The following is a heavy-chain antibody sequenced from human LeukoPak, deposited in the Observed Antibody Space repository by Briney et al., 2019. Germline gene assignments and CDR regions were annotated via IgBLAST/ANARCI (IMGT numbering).Heavy chain of an antibody. V-gene: IGHV7-4-1*02. CDR2: INTNTGNP. CDR1: GYTFTSSA. J-gene: IGHJ4*02. Sequence: APSVKVSCKASGYTFTSSALNWVRQAPGQGLEWMGWINTNTGNPTYAQGFTGRFVFSLDTSVSTAYLHISSLEAEDTAIYYCATDLKKGDSGCFDYWGQGTLVTVSS. D-gene: IGHD6-19*01. CDR3: ATDLKKGDSGCFDY.